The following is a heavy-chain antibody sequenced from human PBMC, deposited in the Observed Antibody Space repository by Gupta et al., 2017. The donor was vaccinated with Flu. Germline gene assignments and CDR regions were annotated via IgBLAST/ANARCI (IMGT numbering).Heavy chain of an antibody. V-gene: IGHV4-38-2*01. CDR1: GYSISSGYY. D-gene: IGHD5-12*01. CDR2: SYHSGST. J-gene: IGHJ4*02. CDR3: ARGDIVATIGDY. Sequence: QVQLQESGPGLVKPSETLSITCAVSGYSISSGYYWGWIRQPPGKGLEWIGSSYHSGSTYYNPSLKSRVTISVDTSKNQFSLKLSSVTAADTAVYYCARGDIVATIGDYWGQGTLVTVSS.